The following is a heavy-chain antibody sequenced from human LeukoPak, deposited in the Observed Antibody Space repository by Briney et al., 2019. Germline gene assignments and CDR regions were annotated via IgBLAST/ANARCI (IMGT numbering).Heavy chain of an antibody. V-gene: IGHV4-34*01. CDR1: GGSFSGYY. J-gene: IGHJ4*02. D-gene: IGHD1-7*01. Sequence: SETLSLTCAVYGGSFSGYYWSWIRQPPGKGLEWIGEINHSGSTNYNPSLKSRVTISVDTSKNQFSLKLSSVTAADTAMYYCARGITGSTLAQYWGQGTLVTVSS. CDR3: ARGITGSTLAQY. CDR2: INHSGST.